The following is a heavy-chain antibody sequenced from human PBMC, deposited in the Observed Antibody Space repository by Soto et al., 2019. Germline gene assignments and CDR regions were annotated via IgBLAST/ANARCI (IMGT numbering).Heavy chain of an antibody. CDR3: ARDTKAVADP. J-gene: IGHJ5*02. V-gene: IGHV1-18*01. D-gene: IGHD6-19*01. Sequence: ASVKVSCKASGYTFTGYGISLVRQAPVQVLELIVWISAYNFNTNYAQKLQGRFTMTTYTSTITSYIELMSLRSDDTAVYYCARDTKAVADPWGQGTLVTVSS. CDR1: GYTFTGYG. CDR2: ISAYNFNT.